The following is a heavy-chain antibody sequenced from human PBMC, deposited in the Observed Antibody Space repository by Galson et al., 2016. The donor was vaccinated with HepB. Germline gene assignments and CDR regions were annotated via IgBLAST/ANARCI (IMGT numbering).Heavy chain of an antibody. Sequence: SLRLSCAASGFTFSNFAMNWVRQAPGKGLEWVSLISGSGSYINYADSVKGRFTISRDNPKNTLYLQMNSLRAEDTAVYYCAKGKGKVRENYCMDVWGRGTAVTVSS. D-gene: IGHD1-1*01. V-gene: IGHV3-23*01. CDR2: ISGSGSYI. CDR3: AKGKGKVRENYCMDV. CDR1: GFTFSNFA. J-gene: IGHJ6*03.